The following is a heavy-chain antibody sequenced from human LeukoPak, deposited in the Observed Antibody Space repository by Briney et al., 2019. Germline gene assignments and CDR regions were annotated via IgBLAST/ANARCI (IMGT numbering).Heavy chain of an antibody. CDR1: GYTFTSYG. CDR2: ISAYNGNT. J-gene: IGHJ4*02. D-gene: IGHD6-13*01. Sequence: GASVKVSCKASGYTFTSYGVSWVRQAPGQGLEWMGWISAYNGNTNYAQKFQGRVTMTRDTSISTAYMELSRLRSDDTAVYYCARGPKANRFIAAAGILFDYWGQGTLVTVYS. CDR3: ARGPKANRFIAAAGILFDY. V-gene: IGHV1-18*01.